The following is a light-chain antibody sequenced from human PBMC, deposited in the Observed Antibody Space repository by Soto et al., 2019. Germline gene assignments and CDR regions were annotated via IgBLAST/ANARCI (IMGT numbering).Light chain of an antibody. J-gene: IGKJ2*01. V-gene: IGKV4-1*01. Sequence: DIVMTQSPDSLAVSLGERATINCKSSQSVLYTPTNNNYLAWFQQKPGQPPKLLIYWASTRESGAPDRFSGSGSGTDFTLTISSVEAEDVAVYYCHQYARDPFTFGQGTKLEIK. CDR1: QSVLYTPTNNNY. CDR2: WAS. CDR3: HQYARDPFT.